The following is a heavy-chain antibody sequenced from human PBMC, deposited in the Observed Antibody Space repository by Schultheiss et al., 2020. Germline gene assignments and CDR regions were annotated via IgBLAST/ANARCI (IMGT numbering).Heavy chain of an antibody. CDR1: GFTFSSYG. V-gene: IGHV3-33*01. D-gene: IGHD2-15*01. J-gene: IGHJ6*03. Sequence: GGSLRLSCAASGFTFSSYGMHWVRQAPGKGLEWVAVIWYDGSNKYYADSVKGRFTISRDNSKNTLYLQMNSLRAEDTAVYYCARGARYCSGGSCYFTAIYYYYMDVWGKGTTVTVSS. CDR3: ARGARYCSGGSCYFTAIYYYYMDV. CDR2: IWYDGSNK.